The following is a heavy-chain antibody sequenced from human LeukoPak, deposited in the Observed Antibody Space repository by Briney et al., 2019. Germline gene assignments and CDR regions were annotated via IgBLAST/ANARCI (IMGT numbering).Heavy chain of an antibody. D-gene: IGHD3-22*01. Sequence: PSETLSLTCTVSGASIRSGDYYWSWIRQPPGKGLEWIGYIYDSGSTYYNPSLKSRITISVDTSENRFSLKLSSVTATDTAVYYPYYYDTSTYWYFDLWGRGTLVTVSS. V-gene: IGHV4-30-4*01. J-gene: IGHJ2*01. CDR1: GASIRSGDYY. CDR3: YYYDTSTYWYFDL. CDR2: IYDSGST.